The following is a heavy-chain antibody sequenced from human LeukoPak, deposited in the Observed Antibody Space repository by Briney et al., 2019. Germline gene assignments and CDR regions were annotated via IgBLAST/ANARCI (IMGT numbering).Heavy chain of an antibody. CDR1: GGSISNYY. J-gene: IGHJ3*02. CDR2: IYYSGST. CDR3: ARDHSDSSPDAFDI. D-gene: IGHD3-22*01. Sequence: SETLSLTCTVSGGSISNYYWSWIRQPPGKGLEWIGYIYYSGSTNYNPSLKSRVTISVDTSKNQFSLKLSSVTAADTAVYYCARDHSDSSPDAFDIWGQGTMVTVSS. V-gene: IGHV4-59*01.